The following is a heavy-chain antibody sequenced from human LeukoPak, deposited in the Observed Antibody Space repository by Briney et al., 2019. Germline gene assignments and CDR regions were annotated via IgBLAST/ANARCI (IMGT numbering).Heavy chain of an antibody. Sequence: GGSLRLSCAASGFTFTNYAMSWVRQAPGKGLEWASAVSGSGGGAYYADSVKGRFTVYRDNSKNTLYLQMNSLRDEDTAVYFCAQDQRVRSGPHHYYHGMDVWGQGTTVTVSS. CDR1: GFTFTNYA. CDR3: AQDQRVRSGPHHYYHGMDV. V-gene: IGHV3-23*01. D-gene: IGHD1-14*01. CDR2: VSGSGGGA. J-gene: IGHJ6*02.